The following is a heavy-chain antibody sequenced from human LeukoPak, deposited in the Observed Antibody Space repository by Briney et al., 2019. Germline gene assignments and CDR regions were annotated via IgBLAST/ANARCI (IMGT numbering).Heavy chain of an antibody. CDR1: GYTFTSYG. CDR3: ARDRIELGQQLVLAPNYYYYYGMDV. CDR2: ISAYNGNT. Sequence: ASVKVSCKASGYTFTSYGISWVRQAPGQGLEWMGWISAYNGNTNYAQKLQGRVTVTTDTSTSTAYMELRSLRSDDTAVYYCARDRIELGQQLVLAPNYYYYYGMDVWGQGTTVTVSS. D-gene: IGHD6-13*01. V-gene: IGHV1-18*01. J-gene: IGHJ6*02.